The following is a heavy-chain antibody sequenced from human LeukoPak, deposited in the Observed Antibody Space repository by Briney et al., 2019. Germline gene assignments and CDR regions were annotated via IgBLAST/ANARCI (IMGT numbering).Heavy chain of an antibody. CDR1: GFNFDVYA. J-gene: IGHJ6*03. CDR2: ITWNGASS. CDR3: ATASTHRYYYIDV. Sequence: GGSLRLSCAASGFNFDVYAMHWVRQLPGKGLEWVSLITWNGASSYYADSVEGRFTISRDNSENSLYLEMNSLRPEDTALYYCATASTHRYYYIDVWGKGTTVTVSS. D-gene: IGHD2/OR15-2a*01. V-gene: IGHV3-43D*03.